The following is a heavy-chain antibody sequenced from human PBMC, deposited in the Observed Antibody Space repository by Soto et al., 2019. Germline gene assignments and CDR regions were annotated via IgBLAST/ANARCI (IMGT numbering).Heavy chain of an antibody. CDR2: IYYSGST. CDR1: GGSISSYY. D-gene: IGHD6-13*01. Sequence: SQTLSLTCTVSGGSISSYYWSWIRQPPGKGLEWIGYIYYSGSTNYNPSLKSRVTISVDTSKSQFSLKLSSVTAADTAVYYCAREGSSPLYGKDVWAPGTTVTVSS. V-gene: IGHV4-59*01. CDR3: AREGSSPLYGKDV. J-gene: IGHJ6*02.